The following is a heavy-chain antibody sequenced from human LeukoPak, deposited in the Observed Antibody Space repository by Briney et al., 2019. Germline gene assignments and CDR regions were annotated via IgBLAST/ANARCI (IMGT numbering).Heavy chain of an antibody. V-gene: IGHV4-4*02. J-gene: IGHJ4*02. CDR2: SYHSGST. Sequence: SETLSLTCAVSGGSISRSNWWSWVSQPPGKEREWSGESYHSGSTNYNPSLNSRVNISVDKSKNQFSLKLSSVTAADTAVYYCARALTTVTQYYFDYWGQGTMVTVCS. D-gene: IGHD4-17*01. CDR1: GGSISRSNW. CDR3: ARALTTVTQYYFDY.